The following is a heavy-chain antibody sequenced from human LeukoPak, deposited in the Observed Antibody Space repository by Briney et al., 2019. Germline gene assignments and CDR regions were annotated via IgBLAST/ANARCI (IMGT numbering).Heavy chain of an antibody. CDR1: GFTFSSYS. D-gene: IGHD6-6*01. J-gene: IGHJ5*02. CDR3: AGELEYSSPRWFDP. V-gene: IGHV3-48*04. Sequence: PGGSLRLSCAASGFTFSSYSMNWVRQAPGKGPEWVSYISSSSSTIYYADSVKGRFTISRDNAKNSLYLQMNSLRAEDTAVYYCAGELEYSSPRWFDPWGQGTLVTVSS. CDR2: ISSSSSTI.